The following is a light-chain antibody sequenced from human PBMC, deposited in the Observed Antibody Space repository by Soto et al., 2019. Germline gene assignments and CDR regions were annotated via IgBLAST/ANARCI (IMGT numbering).Light chain of an antibody. Sequence: EIVLTQSPATLSLSPGERATLSCRAGQSVSSYLALYQQKPGQAPRLLIYDASNRATGIPARFSGSGSGTDFTLTISSLEPEDVAVYYCQQRSNWPALTFGGGTKVDI. J-gene: IGKJ4*01. CDR2: DAS. CDR1: QSVSSY. CDR3: QQRSNWPALT. V-gene: IGKV3-11*01.